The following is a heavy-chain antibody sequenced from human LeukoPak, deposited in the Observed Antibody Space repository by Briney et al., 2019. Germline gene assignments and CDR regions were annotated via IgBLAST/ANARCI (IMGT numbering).Heavy chain of an antibody. CDR2: INPNSGDT. Sequence: ASVRVSCKASGYTFTVYHMHWVREAAGQGREWMGRINPNSGDTNYTQKFQGRVTMTRETSISTAYMELSRLRSDDTAVFYCARDYCSSTSCLFDYWGQGTLVTVSS. V-gene: IGHV1-2*06. CDR3: ARDYCSSTSCLFDY. D-gene: IGHD2-2*01. CDR1: GYTFTVYH. J-gene: IGHJ4*02.